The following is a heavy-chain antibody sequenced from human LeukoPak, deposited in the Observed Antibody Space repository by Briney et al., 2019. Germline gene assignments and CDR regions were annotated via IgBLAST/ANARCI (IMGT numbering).Heavy chain of an antibody. CDR2: ISSSGSII. Sequence: HSGGSLRLSCAASGFTFRSCELSWVRQAPAKGLECVSYISSSGSIIYYADSVKGRFTISRDNAKNSLYLQMNSLRDEDTAVYYCARDGDSSGYYAAFDIWGQGTMVTVSS. V-gene: IGHV3-48*03. D-gene: IGHD3-22*01. J-gene: IGHJ3*02. CDR1: GFTFRSCE. CDR3: ARDGDSSGYYAAFDI.